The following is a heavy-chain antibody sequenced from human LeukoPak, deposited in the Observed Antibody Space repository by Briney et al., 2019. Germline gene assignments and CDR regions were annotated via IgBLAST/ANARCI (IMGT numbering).Heavy chain of an antibody. Sequence: GGSLRLSCAASGFIVSSNYMSWVRQAPGEGLEWVSIIYSGGSTFYADSVKGRFTISRDNSKNTLYLQMNSLRAEDTAVYYCARDGYSAEYFQHWGQGTLVTDSS. CDR2: IYSGGST. V-gene: IGHV3-53*01. CDR1: GFIVSSNY. CDR3: ARDGYSAEYFQH. D-gene: IGHD5-24*01. J-gene: IGHJ1*01.